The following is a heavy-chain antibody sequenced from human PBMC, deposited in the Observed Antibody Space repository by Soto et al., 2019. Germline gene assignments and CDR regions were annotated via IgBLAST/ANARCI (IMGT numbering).Heavy chain of an antibody. CDR2: ISSSSSTI. J-gene: IGHJ4*02. D-gene: IGHD5-12*01. CDR3: ARDKGGYDFSPFDY. CDR1: GFTVISNY. Sequence: GGSLRLSCAASGFTVISNYMTWVRQAPGKGLEWVSYISSSSSTIYYADSVKGRFTISRDNAKNSLYLQMNSLRDEDTAVYYCARDKGGYDFSPFDYWGQGTLVTVSS. V-gene: IGHV3-48*02.